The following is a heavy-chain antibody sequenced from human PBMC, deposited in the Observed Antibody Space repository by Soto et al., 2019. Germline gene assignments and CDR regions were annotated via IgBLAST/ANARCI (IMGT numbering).Heavy chain of an antibody. CDR2: ISASDGTT. J-gene: IGHJ4*02. D-gene: IGHD2-2*01. CDR1: GFTFSSYA. CDR3: AKDASVVPAATFHY. Sequence: GGSLRLSCAASGFTFSSYAMNWVRQAPGKGLEWVSGISASDGTTNYADSVKGRFTISRDNSKNTVFLQMDNLRAEDTAIYYYAKDASVVPAATFHYWGQGTVVTVSS. V-gene: IGHV3-23*01.